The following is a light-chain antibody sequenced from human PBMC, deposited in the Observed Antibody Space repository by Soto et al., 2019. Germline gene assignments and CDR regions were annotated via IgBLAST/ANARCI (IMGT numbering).Light chain of an antibody. CDR2: LNSDGSH. V-gene: IGLV4-69*01. J-gene: IGLJ2*01. CDR3: QTWGTGIRV. Sequence: QPVLTQSPSASASLGASVKLTCTLSSGHSSYAIAWHQQQPEKGPRYLMKLNSDGSHSKGDGIPDRFSGSSSGAERYLTISSLQSEDEADYYCQTWGTGIRVFGGGTQLPVL. CDR1: SGHSSYA.